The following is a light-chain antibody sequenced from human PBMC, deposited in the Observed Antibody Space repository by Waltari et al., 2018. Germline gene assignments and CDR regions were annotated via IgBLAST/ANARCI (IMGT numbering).Light chain of an antibody. CDR3: QSYDSGLSRVV. Sequence: QSGLTQPPSLSGAPGQRVTIPCTWALPNIGAGYDVSWYQRLPGKAPQLLIYGNINRPSGVPDRFSGSKSGTSASLAITGLQPEDEADYYCQSYDSGLSRVVFGGGTKMTVL. CDR2: GNI. CDR1: LPNIGAGYD. J-gene: IGLJ2*01. V-gene: IGLV1-40*01.